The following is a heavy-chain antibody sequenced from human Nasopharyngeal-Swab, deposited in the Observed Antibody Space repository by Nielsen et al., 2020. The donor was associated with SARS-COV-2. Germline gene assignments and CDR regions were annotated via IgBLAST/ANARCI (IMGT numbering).Heavy chain of an antibody. CDR3: SRGDRSSGY. Sequence: WIRQPPGKGLEWVANIKQDGSEKYYVGSVKGRFTISRDNAKNSLYLQMNSLRAEDTAVYYCSRGDRSSGYWGQGTLVTVSS. D-gene: IGHD5/OR15-5a*01. CDR2: IKQDGSEK. J-gene: IGHJ4*02. V-gene: IGHV3-7*01.